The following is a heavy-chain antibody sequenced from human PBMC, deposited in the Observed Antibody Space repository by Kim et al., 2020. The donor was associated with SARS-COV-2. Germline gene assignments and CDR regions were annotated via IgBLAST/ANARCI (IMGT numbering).Heavy chain of an antibody. Sequence: SNNYYADSVKGRFTISRDNSKNTLYLQMNSLRAEDTAVYYCAGVENDVGYWGQGTLVTVSS. CDR3: AGVENDVGY. CDR2: SNN. D-gene: IGHD1-1*01. V-gene: IGHV3-33*01. J-gene: IGHJ4*02.